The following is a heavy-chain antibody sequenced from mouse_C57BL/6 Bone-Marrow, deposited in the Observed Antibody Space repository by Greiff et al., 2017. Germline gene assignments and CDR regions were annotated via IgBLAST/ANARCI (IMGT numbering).Heavy chain of an antibody. CDR3: ARDGSSIPLDY. D-gene: IGHD1-1*01. Sequence: VQLQQSGPELVKPGASVKISCKASGYSFTGYYMNWVKQSPEKSLEWIGEINPSTGGTTYNQKFKAKATLTVDKSSSTAYMQLQSLTSEDSAVYYCARDGSSIPLDYWGQGTTLTVSS. J-gene: IGHJ2*01. CDR2: INPSTGGT. V-gene: IGHV1-42*01. CDR1: GYSFTGYY.